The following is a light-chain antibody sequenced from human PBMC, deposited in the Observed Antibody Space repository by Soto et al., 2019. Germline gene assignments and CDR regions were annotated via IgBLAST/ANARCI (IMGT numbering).Light chain of an antibody. J-gene: IGKJ1*01. V-gene: IGKV1-5*01. CDR1: ESIDNW. CDR3: QQYHTDWT. Sequence: DIHMTQSPSTLSEPVGATLTITCRSSESIDNWLAWYQQKPGKDPKLLIFAASTLVRGVPSRFSGLGSGTEFTLTISSLQADEYATFYCQQYHTDWTFGQGTKVDIK. CDR2: AAS.